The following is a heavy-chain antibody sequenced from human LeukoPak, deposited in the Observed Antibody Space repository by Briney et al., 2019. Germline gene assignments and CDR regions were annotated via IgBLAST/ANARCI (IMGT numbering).Heavy chain of an antibody. CDR1: GFTFSSYS. CDR2: ISSSSSYI. Sequence: GGSLRLSCAASGFTFSSYSMNWVRQAPGKGLEWVSSISSSSSYIYYADSAKGRLTISRDNAKNSLYLQMNSLRAEDTAVYYCARETYYHDSSGYYHYYFDYWGQGTLVTVSS. CDR3: ARETYYHDSSGYYHYYFDY. V-gene: IGHV3-21*01. D-gene: IGHD3-22*01. J-gene: IGHJ4*02.